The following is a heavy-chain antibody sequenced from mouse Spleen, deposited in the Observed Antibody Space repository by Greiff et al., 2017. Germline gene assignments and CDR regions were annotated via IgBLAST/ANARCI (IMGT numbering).Heavy chain of an antibody. V-gene: IGHV1-81*01. Sequence: VQLQQSGAELARPGASVNLSCKASGYTFTSYGISWVKQRTGQGLEWIGEIYPRSGNTYYNEKFKGKATLTADKSSSTAYMELRSLTSEDSAVYFCAYGNYVRYAMDYWGQGTSVTVSS. CDR1: GYTFTSYG. J-gene: IGHJ4*01. CDR3: AYGNYVRYAMDY. CDR2: IYPRSGNT. D-gene: IGHD2-1*01.